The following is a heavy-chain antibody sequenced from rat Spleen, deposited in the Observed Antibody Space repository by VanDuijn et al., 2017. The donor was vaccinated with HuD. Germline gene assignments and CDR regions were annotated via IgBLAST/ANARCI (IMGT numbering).Heavy chain of an antibody. V-gene: IGHV5-7*01. CDR3: AGHVWSSYIPYVMDA. CDR1: GFIFSKYD. CDR2: ISYDGSNT. J-gene: IGHJ4*01. Sequence: EVHLVESGGGLVQPGRSLKLSCAASGFIFSKYDMAWVRQAPKKGLEWVATISYDGSNTYYRDSVKGRFTISRDNAKSTLYLQMDSLRSEDTATYYCAGHVWSSYIPYVMDAWGQGASVTVSS. D-gene: IGHD1-2*01.